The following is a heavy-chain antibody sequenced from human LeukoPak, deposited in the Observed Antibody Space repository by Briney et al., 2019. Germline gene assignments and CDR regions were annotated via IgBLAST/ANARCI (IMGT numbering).Heavy chain of an antibody. D-gene: IGHD6-19*01. CDR3: ARALIAVAGLDAFDI. V-gene: IGHV4-59*01. Sequence: SETLSLTCTVSGGSISSYYWSWIRQPPGKGLERMGYIYYSGSTNYNPSLKSRVTISVDTSKNQFSLKLSSVTAADTAVYYCARALIAVAGLDAFDIWGQGTMVTVSS. J-gene: IGHJ3*02. CDR2: IYYSGST. CDR1: GGSISSYY.